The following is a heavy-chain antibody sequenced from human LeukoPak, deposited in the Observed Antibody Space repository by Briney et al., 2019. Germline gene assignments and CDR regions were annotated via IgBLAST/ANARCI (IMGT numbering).Heavy chain of an antibody. CDR3: ARLDSCGADTCIDS. CDR1: GSSITGFH. V-gene: IGHV4-59*01. J-gene: IGHJ4*02. CDR2: IHASSTT. Sequence: PAETLSLTCSVSGSSITGFHWGWIRQPPGKGLEWIGYIHASSTTKHNPSLKSRVTILIDTSNAKFSLKLNPVSAAGTPMYYCARLDSCGADTCIDSWGQGNLVSVSS. D-gene: IGHD2-21*01.